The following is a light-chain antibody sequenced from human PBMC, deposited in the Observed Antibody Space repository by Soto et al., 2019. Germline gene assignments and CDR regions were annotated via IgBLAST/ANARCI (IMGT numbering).Light chain of an antibody. J-gene: IGLJ2*01. Sequence: SYELTQPPSVSVAPGKTARLTCGGNNIGSKSVHWYQQKPGQAPVLVIYYDSDRPSGIPERFSGSNSGNTATLTISRVEAGDEADYYCQVWDSSSDHRGVVFGGGTKLTVL. CDR1: NIGSKS. CDR2: YDS. CDR3: QVWDSSSDHRGVV. V-gene: IGLV3-21*04.